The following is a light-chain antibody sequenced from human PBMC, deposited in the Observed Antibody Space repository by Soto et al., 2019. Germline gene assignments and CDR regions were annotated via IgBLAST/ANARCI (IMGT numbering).Light chain of an antibody. CDR2: KAS. CDR3: QQYNSYRWT. J-gene: IGKJ1*01. V-gene: IGKV1-5*03. Sequence: DIQMTQSPSTLSASLGDRVTITCRASQSISTYLAWYQQKPGKAPKLLIYKASNLESGVPSRFSGSGSGTEFTLTISSLQPDDFATYYCQQYNSYRWTFGLGTKVDIK. CDR1: QSISTY.